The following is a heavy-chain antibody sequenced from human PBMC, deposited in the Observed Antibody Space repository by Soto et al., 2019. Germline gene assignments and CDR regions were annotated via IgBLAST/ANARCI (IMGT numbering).Heavy chain of an antibody. Sequence: SETLSLTCAVSGGSISSSNWWSWVRQPPGKGLEWIGEIYHSGSTNYNPSLKSRVTISVDKSKNQVVLTMTNVHSEYTATYFCAHSGPIATVAFDYWGQGILVTVSS. CDR2: IYHSGST. CDR1: GGSISSSNW. J-gene: IGHJ4*02. D-gene: IGHD6-13*01. V-gene: IGHV4-4*02. CDR3: AHSGPIATVAFDY.